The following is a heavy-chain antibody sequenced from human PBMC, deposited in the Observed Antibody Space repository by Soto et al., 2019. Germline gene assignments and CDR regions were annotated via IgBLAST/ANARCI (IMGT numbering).Heavy chain of an antibody. CDR2: TYYRSKWYN. Sequence: SQTLSLPCAISGDSVSSNSAAWNWIRQSPSRGLEWLGRTYYRSKWYNDYAVSVKSRITINPDTSKNQFSLQLNSVTPEDTAVYYCARDRPGYCGGDCYSFGWFDPWGQGTLVTVSS. CDR3: ARDRPGYCGGDCYSFGWFDP. J-gene: IGHJ5*02. D-gene: IGHD2-21*01. V-gene: IGHV6-1*01. CDR1: GDSVSSNSAA.